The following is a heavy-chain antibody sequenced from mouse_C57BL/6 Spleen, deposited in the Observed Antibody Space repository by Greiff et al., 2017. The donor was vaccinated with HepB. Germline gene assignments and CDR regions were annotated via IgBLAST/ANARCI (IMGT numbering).Heavy chain of an antibody. CDR3: ARYSTTVVATNFDY. Sequence: VQLQQSGAELVKPGASVKMSCKASGYTFTSYWITWVKQRPGQGLEWIGDIYPGSGSTNYNEKFKSKATLTVDTSSSTAYMQLSSLTSEDSAVYYCARYSTTVVATNFDYWGQGTTLTVSS. CDR2: IYPGSGST. D-gene: IGHD1-1*01. CDR1: GYTFTSYW. J-gene: IGHJ2*01. V-gene: IGHV1-55*01.